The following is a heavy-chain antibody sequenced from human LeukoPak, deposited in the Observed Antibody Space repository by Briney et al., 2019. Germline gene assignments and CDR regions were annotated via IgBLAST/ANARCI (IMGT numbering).Heavy chain of an antibody. D-gene: IGHD1/OR15-1a*01. CDR3: ARGVTARTGWYY. V-gene: IGHV1-24*01. J-gene: IGHJ4*02. Sequence: ASVNVSCKVSGYTLTELSMHWVRQAPGKGLEWMGGFDPEDGETIYAQKFQGRVTMTEDTSTDTAYMELSSLRSEDTAVYYCARGVTARTGWYYWGQGTLVTVSS. CDR2: FDPEDGET. CDR1: GYTLTELS.